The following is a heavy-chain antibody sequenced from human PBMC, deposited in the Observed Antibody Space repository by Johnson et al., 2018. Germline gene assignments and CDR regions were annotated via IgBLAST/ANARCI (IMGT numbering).Heavy chain of an antibody. V-gene: IGHV3-30*18. CDR3: AKGWALGEH. CDR2: ISYDGSNK. CDR1: GFTFNTHD. Sequence: QVQLVQSGGGVVQPGKSLRLSCAASGFTFNTHDMHRVRQARGKGLAWLAVISYDGSNKFYGDSVKGRFTISRDNSKNTLQLQMNSLRPEDTAVYYCAKGWALGEHWGQGTLVTVSS. D-gene: IGHD1-26*01. J-gene: IGHJ1*01.